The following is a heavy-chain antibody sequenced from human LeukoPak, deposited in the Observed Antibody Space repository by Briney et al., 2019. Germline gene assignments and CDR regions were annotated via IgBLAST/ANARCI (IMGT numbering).Heavy chain of an antibody. CDR1: GFTFSKYW. Sequence: GGSLRLSCAASGFTFSKYWMLWVRQAPGKGLESVSRINTDGTVTTYVDSVKGRLTVSRDNADNTMFLQMNSVRDEDTAVYYCATKQWLAPPPDSWGQGTPVTVSS. D-gene: IGHD6-19*01. CDR2: INTDGTVT. V-gene: IGHV3-74*01. J-gene: IGHJ4*02. CDR3: ATKQWLAPPPDS.